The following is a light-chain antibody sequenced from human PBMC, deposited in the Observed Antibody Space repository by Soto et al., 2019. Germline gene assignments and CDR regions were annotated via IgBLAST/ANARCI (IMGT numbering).Light chain of an antibody. CDR3: QKYNSLWT. J-gene: IGKJ1*01. CDR1: QSISSW. V-gene: IGKV1-5*03. CDR2: KAS. Sequence: DIQMTQSPSTLSASVGDRVTITCRASQSISSWLAWYQQKPGKAPKLLIYKASNFESRVPSRFSGSGSGSELTLNIIRLQPDDFETYYCQKYNSLWTFGQGTKVEIK.